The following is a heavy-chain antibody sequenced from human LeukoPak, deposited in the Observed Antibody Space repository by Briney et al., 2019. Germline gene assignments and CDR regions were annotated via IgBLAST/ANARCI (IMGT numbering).Heavy chain of an antibody. D-gene: IGHD4-17*01. V-gene: IGHV3-48*03. CDR3: ARHSFGDYEFWFYY. J-gene: IGHJ4*02. CDR2: ISSSGSTI. CDR1: GFTFNNYE. Sequence: PGGSLRLSCAASGFTFNNYEMNWVRQAPGKGLEWVSYISSSGSTIYYADSVKGRFTISRDNAKNSLSLQMNSLRAEDTAVYYCARHSFGDYEFWFYYWGRGTLVTVSS.